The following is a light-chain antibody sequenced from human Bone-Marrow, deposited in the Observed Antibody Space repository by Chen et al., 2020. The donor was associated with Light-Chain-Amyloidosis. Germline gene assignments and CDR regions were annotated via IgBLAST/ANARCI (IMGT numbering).Light chain of an antibody. Sequence: QSALTQPASVSGSPGQSLTISCPGPSSDVGGYNFVSWYQQHPGKAPKLMIYDVSNRPSGVSNRFSGSKSGNTASLTISGLQAEDEADYYCSSKTSSATLYVFGTGTKVTVL. CDR3: SSKTSSATLYV. CDR1: SSDVGGYNF. V-gene: IGLV2-14*03. CDR2: DVS. J-gene: IGLJ1*01.